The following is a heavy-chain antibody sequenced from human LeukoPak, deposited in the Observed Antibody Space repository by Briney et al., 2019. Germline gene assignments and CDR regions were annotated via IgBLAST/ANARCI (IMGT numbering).Heavy chain of an antibody. J-gene: IGHJ3*02. Sequence: SQTLSLTCAISGDSVSSNTAAWNWIRQSPSRGLEWLGRTYYRSKWYTEYALTVKSRITINPDTSKNQFSLQLNSVTPEDTAVYYCAGGSSAFDIRGQGTMVTVSS. CDR3: AGGSSAFDI. V-gene: IGHV6-1*01. CDR2: TYYRSKWYT. CDR1: GDSVSSNTAA.